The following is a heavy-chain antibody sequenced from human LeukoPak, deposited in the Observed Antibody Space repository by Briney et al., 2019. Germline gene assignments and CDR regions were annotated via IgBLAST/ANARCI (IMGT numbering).Heavy chain of an antibody. J-gene: IGHJ5*02. CDR2: IYISGTT. V-gene: IGHV4-30-4*01. D-gene: IGHD6-19*01. CDR3: AREPLSGWYGNWFDP. Sequence: SETLSLTCTVSGGSISSGDYYWSWIRQPPGKGLEWIGYIYISGTTYYNPSLKRRVTISVDTSKNQFSLKLSSVTAADTAVYYCAREPLSGWYGNWFDPWGQGTLVTVSS. CDR1: GGSISSGDYY.